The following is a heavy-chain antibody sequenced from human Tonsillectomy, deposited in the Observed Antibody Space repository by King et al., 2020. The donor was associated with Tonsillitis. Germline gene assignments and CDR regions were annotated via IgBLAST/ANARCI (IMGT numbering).Heavy chain of an antibody. Sequence: VQLVESGGGLVQPGGSLRLSCSASGFTFSSYAMHWVRQAPGKGLEYVSAISSNGGSTYYADSVKGRFTISRDNSKNTLYLQMSSLRAADTAVYYCVKGGYCSSTSCYNWFDPWGQGTLVTVSS. CDR3: VKGGYCSSTSCYNWFDP. J-gene: IGHJ5*02. CDR1: GFTFSSYA. CDR2: ISSNGGST. V-gene: IGHV3-64D*06. D-gene: IGHD2-2*01.